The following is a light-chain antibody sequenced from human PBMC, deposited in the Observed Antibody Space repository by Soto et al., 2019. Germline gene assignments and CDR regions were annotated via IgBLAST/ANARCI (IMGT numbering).Light chain of an antibody. J-gene: IGKJ5*01. V-gene: IGKV1-12*01. CDR1: QSITSW. Sequence: DIPMTQSPSSVSASVGDRVTITCRASQSITSWLAWYQQKPGKAPKLLISAAANLQSGVPSRFSGSGSGTDFTLTISSLQPEDFATYYCQQGNSFPLSFGQGTRLEIK. CDR3: QQGNSFPLS. CDR2: AAA.